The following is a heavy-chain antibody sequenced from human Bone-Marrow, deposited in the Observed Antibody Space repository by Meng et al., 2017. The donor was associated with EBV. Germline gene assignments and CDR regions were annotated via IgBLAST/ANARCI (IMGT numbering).Heavy chain of an antibody. Sequence: QLQLKESDPGLVKPSDTLSVTCSVSGESITTYTSYCGWIRQPPGKGLEWIGTIYHSGTTYYNPSLQSRVTISVDTSKNQFSLKMNSVTAADTAVYYCARRAASWFDPWGQGALVTVSS. CDR1: GESITTYTSY. D-gene: IGHD5-18*01. CDR2: IYHSGTT. V-gene: IGHV4-39*01. CDR3: ARRAASWFDP. J-gene: IGHJ5*02.